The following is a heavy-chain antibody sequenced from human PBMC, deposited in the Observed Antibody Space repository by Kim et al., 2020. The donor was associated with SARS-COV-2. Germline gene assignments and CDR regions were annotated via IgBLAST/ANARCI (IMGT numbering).Heavy chain of an antibody. J-gene: IGHJ3*01. CDR1: GFTFRSYG. CDR3: VKDRLRGDLRGAFDV. D-gene: IGHD2-21*02. Sequence: GGSLRLSCTASGFTFRSYGMHWVRQAPGKGLEWVAVVSYDGTHKYYADSVRGRVTISRDNSKNTLSLQISRLTLEDTALYFCVKDRLRGDLRGAFDVWG. CDR2: VSYDGTHK. V-gene: IGHV3-30*18.